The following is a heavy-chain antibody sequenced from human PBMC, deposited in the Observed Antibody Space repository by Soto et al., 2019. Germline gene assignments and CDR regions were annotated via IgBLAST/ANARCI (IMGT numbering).Heavy chain of an antibody. J-gene: IGHJ3*02. D-gene: IGHD4-17*01. CDR2: IWYDGSEK. CDR1: GFTFRSYG. Sequence: HPGGSLRLSCEASGFTFRSYGMHWVRQAAGKGLEWVAVIWYDGSEKSYVDSVKGRFTISRDNSKNTLYLQMNSLRAEDTAVYYCAKGGYGDYEPFDIWGQGTMVTVSS. CDR3: AKGGYGDYEPFDI. V-gene: IGHV3-33*06.